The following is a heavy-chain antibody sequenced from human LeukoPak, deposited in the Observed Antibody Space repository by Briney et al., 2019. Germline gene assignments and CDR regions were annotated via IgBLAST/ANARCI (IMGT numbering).Heavy chain of an antibody. Sequence: ASVKVSCKASGFPFTSYGFTWVRQAPGQELEWMGWVSAYSGNTNCVEEFQGRVTMTTDTSATTAYMELRGLRSDDTAVYYCARDSFLIGDRLPFDYWGQGTLVTVSS. CDR3: ARDSFLIGDRLPFDY. D-gene: IGHD3-3*01. V-gene: IGHV1-18*01. CDR1: GFPFTSYG. J-gene: IGHJ4*02. CDR2: VSAYSGNT.